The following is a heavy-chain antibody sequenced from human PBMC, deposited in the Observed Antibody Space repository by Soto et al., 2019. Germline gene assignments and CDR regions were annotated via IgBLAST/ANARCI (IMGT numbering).Heavy chain of an antibody. CDR3: ARRYCSGGSCYRAFDI. Sequence: QLQLQESGPGLVKPSETLSLTCTVSGGSISSSSYYWGWIRQPPGKGLEWIGRIDYSGSTHYNPSLKSRVTISVDTSKNQLSLKLSSVTAADTAVYYCARRYCSGGSCYRAFDIWGQGTMVTVSS. V-gene: IGHV4-39*01. CDR1: GGSISSSSYY. D-gene: IGHD2-15*01. CDR2: IDYSGST. J-gene: IGHJ3*02.